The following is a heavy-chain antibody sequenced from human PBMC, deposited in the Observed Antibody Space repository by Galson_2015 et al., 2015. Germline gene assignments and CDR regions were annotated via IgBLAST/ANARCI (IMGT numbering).Heavy chain of an antibody. CDR1: GGSISSSNW. CDR2: IYHSGST. J-gene: IGHJ5*02. D-gene: IGHD3-10*01. V-gene: IGHV4-4*02. CDR3: ARVNKGDYMVRGDFLYWFDP. Sequence: ETLSLTCAVSGGSISSSNWWSWVRQPPGQGLEWIGEIYHSGSTNYNPSLKSRVTISVDKSKNQFSLKLSSVTAADTAVYYCARVNKGDYMVRGDFLYWFDPWGQGTLVTVSS.